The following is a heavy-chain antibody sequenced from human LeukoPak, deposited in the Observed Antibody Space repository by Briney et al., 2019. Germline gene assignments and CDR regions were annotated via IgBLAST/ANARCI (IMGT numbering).Heavy chain of an antibody. Sequence: GGSLRLSCAASGFTFSSHWMHWVRQAPGKGLVWVSRSNSDGSTTSYGDSVKGRFTISRDNAKNTLYLQMNSLRDEDTAVYYCSRGPGVPGPFFVGGQWGQGTLVIVSS. D-gene: IGHD2/OR15-2a*01. CDR1: GFTFSSHW. V-gene: IGHV3-74*01. CDR2: SNSDGSTT. J-gene: IGHJ4*02. CDR3: SRGPGVPGPFFVGGQ.